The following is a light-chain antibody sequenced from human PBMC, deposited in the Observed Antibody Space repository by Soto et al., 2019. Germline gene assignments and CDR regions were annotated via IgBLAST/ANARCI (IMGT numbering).Light chain of an antibody. CDR2: AAS. J-gene: IGKJ1*01. Sequence: DIQMTQSPSSLSASVGDKVTLTCRASQSISTYLDWYQQKPGKAPKLLIYAASSLQSGVPSRFSGSGSETDFTLTISSLQPEDFATYSCQQSYSTPWTFGQGTKVDI. CDR3: QQSYSTPWT. CDR1: QSISTY. V-gene: IGKV1-39*01.